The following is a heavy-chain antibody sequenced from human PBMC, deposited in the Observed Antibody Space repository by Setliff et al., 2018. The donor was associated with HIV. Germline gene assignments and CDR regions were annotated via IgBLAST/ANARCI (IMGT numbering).Heavy chain of an antibody. V-gene: IGHV5-51*01. J-gene: IGHJ4*02. D-gene: IGHD4-17*01. CDR2: IYPDDSYT. Sequence: PGESLKISCQGSGYTFDKYYIAWVRQMPGKGLEWMGLIYPDDSYTTYGPAFEGHVTFSADKSNSTAYLQWSSLKASDTAMYYCAISYGGHSWARLDYWGRGTLVTVSS. CDR3: AISYGGHSWARLDY. CDR1: GYTFDKYY.